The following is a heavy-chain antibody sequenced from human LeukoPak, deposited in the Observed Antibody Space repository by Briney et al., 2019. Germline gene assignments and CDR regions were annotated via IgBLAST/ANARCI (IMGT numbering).Heavy chain of an antibody. CDR1: GFTFSSYS. D-gene: IGHD3-10*01. CDR3: AKDHGSGSSN. V-gene: IGHV3-21*04. CDR2: ISSSSSYI. Sequence: PGGSLRLSCAASGFTFSSYSMNWVRQAPGKGLEWVSSISSSSSYIYYADSVKGRFTISRDNSKNTLYLQMNSLRAEDTAVYYCAKDHGSGSSNWGQGTLVTVSS. J-gene: IGHJ4*02.